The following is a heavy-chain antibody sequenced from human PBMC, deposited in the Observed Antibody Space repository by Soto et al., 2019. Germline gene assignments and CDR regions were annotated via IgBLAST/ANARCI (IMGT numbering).Heavy chain of an antibody. D-gene: IGHD2-21*01. CDR3: ARERGDSHWIDP. Sequence: PSETLSLTCSVSGGSVSSESYYWSWIRQTPGKGLEWIGNVENRGSTKYNPSLKSRVTISVDTSKNQFSLKLSSVTGADTAVYYCARERGDSHWIDPWGQGTLVTVS. J-gene: IGHJ5*02. V-gene: IGHV4-61*01. CDR2: VENRGST. CDR1: GGSVSSESYY.